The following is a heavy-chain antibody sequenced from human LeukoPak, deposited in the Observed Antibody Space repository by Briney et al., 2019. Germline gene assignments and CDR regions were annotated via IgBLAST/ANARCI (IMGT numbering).Heavy chain of an antibody. D-gene: IGHD6-13*01. CDR2: ISWNSGSI. CDR1: GFTFDDHA. J-gene: IGHJ3*02. CDR3: AKGIAAAGDAFDI. V-gene: IGHV3-9*01. Sequence: GGSLRLSCAASGFTFDDHAMHWVRQAPGKGLEWVSGISWNSGSIGYADSVKGRFTIFRDNAKNSLYLQKNSLRAEDTALYYCAKGIAAAGDAFDIWGQGTMVTVSS.